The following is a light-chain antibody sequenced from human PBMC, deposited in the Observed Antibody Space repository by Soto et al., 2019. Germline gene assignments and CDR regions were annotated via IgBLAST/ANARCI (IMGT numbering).Light chain of an antibody. V-gene: IGKV3-15*01. Sequence: EIVLTQSPGTLSLSPGERATLSCRASQSVSVNSLAWYQQKGGQAPRLLIYDTSTRATGVPARFSGSRSGPEFTLTINSLQSEDFAIYYCQPYNNWPLTFGGGTKVDIK. CDR3: QPYNNWPLT. CDR1: QSVSVN. CDR2: DTS. J-gene: IGKJ4*01.